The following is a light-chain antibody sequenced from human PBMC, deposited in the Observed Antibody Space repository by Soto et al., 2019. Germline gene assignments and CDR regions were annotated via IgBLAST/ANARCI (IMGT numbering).Light chain of an antibody. CDR2: AAS. CDR3: QHLNTYPIT. CDR1: QGISGY. J-gene: IGKJ5*01. Sequence: DIQLTQSPSFLSASVGDRVTITCRASQGISGYLAWYHQKPGTAPKLLIYAASTLQSGVPSRFSGSGSGAEFTLTISSLPPDDFATYYCQHLNTYPITFGQGTRLEIK. V-gene: IGKV1-9*01.